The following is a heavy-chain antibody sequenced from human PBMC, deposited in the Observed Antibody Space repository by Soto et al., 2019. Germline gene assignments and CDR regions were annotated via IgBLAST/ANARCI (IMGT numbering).Heavy chain of an antibody. CDR3: ARGGGGSYYLN. Sequence: SETLSLTCTVSGGSISSYYWSWIRQPPGEGLEWIGYIYYSGSTNYNPSLKSRVTISVDTSKNQFSLKLSSVTAADTAVYYCARGGGGSYYLNWGQGTLVTVSS. CDR2: IYYSGST. J-gene: IGHJ4*02. D-gene: IGHD1-26*01. CDR1: GGSISSYY. V-gene: IGHV4-59*01.